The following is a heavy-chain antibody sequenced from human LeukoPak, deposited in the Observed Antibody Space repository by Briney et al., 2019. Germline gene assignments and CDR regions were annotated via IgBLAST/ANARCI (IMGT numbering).Heavy chain of an antibody. CDR3: ARGLRCGGVCYSFDY. D-gene: IGHD2-21*02. Sequence: ASVKVSCKASGYTFTSYGISWVRQAPGQGLEWMGWISAYNGNTNYAQKLQGRVTMTTDTSTSTAYMELRSLRSDDTAVYYCARGLRCGGVCYSFDYWGQGTLVTVSS. CDR2: ISAYNGNT. V-gene: IGHV1-18*01. J-gene: IGHJ4*02. CDR1: GYTFTSYG.